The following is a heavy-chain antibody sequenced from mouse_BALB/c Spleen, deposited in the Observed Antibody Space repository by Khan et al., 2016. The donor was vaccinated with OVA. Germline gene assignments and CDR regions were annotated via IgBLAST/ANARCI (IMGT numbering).Heavy chain of an antibody. J-gene: IGHJ1*01. V-gene: IGHV3-5*02. D-gene: IGHD1-1*01. Sequence: MHLEVPRPGLVKPSQTVSLTCTVTGISITSGNYRWSWIRQFPGNKLEWLGNIYYSGTVTYNPSLTSRTTITRDTSKNQFFLEMNSLTAEDTATYYCARDNGSLYWFFDVWGAGTTVTVSS. CDR1: GISITSGNYR. CDR3: ARDNGSLYWFFDV. CDR2: IYYSGTV.